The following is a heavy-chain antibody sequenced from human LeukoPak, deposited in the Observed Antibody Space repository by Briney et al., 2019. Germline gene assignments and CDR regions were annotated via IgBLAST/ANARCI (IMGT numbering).Heavy chain of an antibody. CDR3: ARDSGRVDCSGGSCYSLYYYYGMDV. D-gene: IGHD2-15*01. J-gene: IGHJ6*02. V-gene: IGHV4-34*01. CDR2: INHSGST. CDR1: GSSISGYY. Sequence: SETLSLTCTVSGSSISGYYWNWIRQPPGKGLEWIGEINHSGSTNYNPSLKSRVTISVDTSKNQFSLKLSSVTAADTAVYYCARDSGRVDCSGGSCYSLYYYYGMDVWGQGTTVTVSS.